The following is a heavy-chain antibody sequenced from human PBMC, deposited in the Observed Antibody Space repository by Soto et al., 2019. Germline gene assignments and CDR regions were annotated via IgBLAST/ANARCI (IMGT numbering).Heavy chain of an antibody. CDR2: ISGSGGST. CDR1: GFTFSSYA. CDR3: AKDSFLEWSPPNGYGMDV. Sequence: GGSLRLSCTASGFTFSSYAMSWVRQAPGKGLEWVSAISGSGGSTYYADSVKGRFTISRDNSKNTLYLQMNSLRAEGTAVYYCAKDSFLEWSPPNGYGMDVWGQGTTVTVSS. J-gene: IGHJ6*02. V-gene: IGHV3-23*01. D-gene: IGHD3-3*01.